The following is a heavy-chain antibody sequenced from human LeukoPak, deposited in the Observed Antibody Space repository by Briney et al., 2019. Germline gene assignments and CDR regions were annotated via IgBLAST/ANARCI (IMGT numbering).Heavy chain of an antibody. CDR2: INWNGGST. J-gene: IGHJ4*02. V-gene: IGHV3-20*04. CDR3: ARISGSSMRFDY. D-gene: IGHD1-26*01. Sequence: GGSLRLSCAASGFTFDDYAMHWVRQAPGKGLEWVSGINWNGGSTGYADSVKGRFTISRDNAKNSLYLQMNSLRAEDTALYYCARISGSSMRFDYWGQGTLVTVSS. CDR1: GFTFDDYA.